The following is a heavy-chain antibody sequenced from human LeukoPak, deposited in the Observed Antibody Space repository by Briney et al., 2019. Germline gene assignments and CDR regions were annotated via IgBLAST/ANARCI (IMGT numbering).Heavy chain of an antibody. J-gene: IGHJ6*02. D-gene: IGHD2-2*01. Sequence: SQTLSLTCTVSGGSISSGGYYWSWIRQHPGKGLEWIGYIYYSGSTYYNPSLKSRVTISVDTSQNQFSLKLSSVTAADTAVYYCATENCSSTSCSRGPYYYGMDVWGQGTTVTVSS. CDR2: IYYSGST. CDR1: GGSISSGGYY. V-gene: IGHV4-31*03. CDR3: ATENCSSTSCSRGPYYYGMDV.